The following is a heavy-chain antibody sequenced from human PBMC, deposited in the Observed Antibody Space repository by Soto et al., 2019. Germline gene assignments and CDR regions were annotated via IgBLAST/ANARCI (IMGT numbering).Heavy chain of an antibody. J-gene: IGHJ6*02. CDR2: IIPISGTA. CDR1: GGTFSSYA. CDR3: PRSQGSSTSLEIYYYYYYGMDV. D-gene: IGHD2-2*01. Sequence: QVQLVQSGAEVKKPGSSVKVSCKASGGTFSSYAISWVRQAPGQGLEWMGGIIPISGTANYAQKFQGRVTITADESTSTAYMELSSLRSEDTAVYYCPRSQGSSTSLEIYYYYYYGMDVWGLGTTVTVSS. V-gene: IGHV1-69*01.